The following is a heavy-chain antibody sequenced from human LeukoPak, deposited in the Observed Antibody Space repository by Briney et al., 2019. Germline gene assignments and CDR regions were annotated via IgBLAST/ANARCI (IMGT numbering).Heavy chain of an antibody. D-gene: IGHD3-16*02. CDR3: ASIGLRLGELSPHDAFDI. CDR1: GYTFTGYY. CDR2: INPNSGGT. Sequence: ASVKVSCKASGYTFTGYYMHWVRQAPGQGLEWMGWINPNSGGTNYAQKFQGRVTMTRDTSISTAYMELSRLRSDDTAVYYCASIGLRLGELSPHDAFDIWGQGTMVTVSS. V-gene: IGHV1-2*02. J-gene: IGHJ3*02.